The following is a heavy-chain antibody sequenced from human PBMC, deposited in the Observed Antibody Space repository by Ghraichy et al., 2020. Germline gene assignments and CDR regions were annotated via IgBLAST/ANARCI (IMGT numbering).Heavy chain of an antibody. CDR2: ITTSSNTI. Sequence: GESLNISCAASGFTFSSYSMNWVRQAPGKGLEWVSYITTSSNTIQYADSVKGRFTISRDNAKNSLYLQMNSLRAEDTAVYYCARRRGTLYGSGSLDYWGQGTLVTVSS. J-gene: IGHJ4*02. CDR1: GFTFSSYS. V-gene: IGHV3-48*01. D-gene: IGHD3-10*01. CDR3: ARRRGTLYGSGSLDY.